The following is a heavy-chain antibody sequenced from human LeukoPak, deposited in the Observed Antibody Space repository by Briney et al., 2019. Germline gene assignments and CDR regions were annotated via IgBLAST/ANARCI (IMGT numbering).Heavy chain of an antibody. Sequence: GSLRPSCAASGFTFSDYYMSWIRQAPGKGVGWVSYISSSGSTIYYADSVKCRFTISRDNAKNSLYLQMNSLRAEDTAVYYCARGWSMGSGYDREAFDIWGQGTMVTVSS. CDR1: GFTFSDYY. J-gene: IGHJ3*02. CDR3: ARGWSMGSGYDREAFDI. CDR2: ISSSGSTI. V-gene: IGHV3-11*01. D-gene: IGHD5-12*01.